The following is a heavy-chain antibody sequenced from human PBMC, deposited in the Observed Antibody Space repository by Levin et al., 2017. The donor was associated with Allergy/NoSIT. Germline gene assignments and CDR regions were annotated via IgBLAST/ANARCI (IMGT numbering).Heavy chain of an antibody. D-gene: IGHD2-2*01. J-gene: IGHJ4*02. Sequence: GESLKISCAASGFTFSNYWMHWVRQAPGKGLVWVSHINRDGSNTNYADSVKGRFTISRDNAKNTLYLQMNSLRDEDTAVYYCARGGCSSTSCLDNWGQGTLVTVSP. V-gene: IGHV3-74*01. CDR1: GFTFSNYW. CDR2: INRDGSNT. CDR3: ARGGCSSTSCLDN.